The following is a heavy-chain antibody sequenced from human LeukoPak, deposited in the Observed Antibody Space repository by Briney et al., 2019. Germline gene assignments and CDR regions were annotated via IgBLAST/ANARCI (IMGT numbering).Heavy chain of an antibody. CDR1: GYTFTGYY. V-gene: IGHV1-2*02. D-gene: IGHD3-10*01. CDR2: INPNSGGT. CDR3: ARDSRWGGSGSYKGFDY. Sequence: ASVKVSCKASGYTFTGYYMHWVRQAPGQGLEWMGWINPNSGGTNYAQKFQGRVTMTRDTSISTAYMELSRLRSDDTAVYYCARDSRWGGSGSYKGFDYWGQGTLVTVSS. J-gene: IGHJ4*02.